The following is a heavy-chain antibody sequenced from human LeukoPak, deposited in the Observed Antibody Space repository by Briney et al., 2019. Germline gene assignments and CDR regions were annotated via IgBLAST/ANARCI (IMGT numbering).Heavy chain of an antibody. D-gene: IGHD3-22*01. CDR3: ARDPWYYYDSSGYYPNWFDP. J-gene: IGHJ5*02. CDR2: IIPIFGTA. CDR1: GGTFSSYA. V-gene: IGHV1-69*05. Sequence: ASVKVPCKASGGTFSSYAISWVRQAPGQGLEWMGGIIPIFGTANYAQKFQGRVTITTDESTSTAYMELSSLRSEDTAVYYCARDPWYYYDSSGYYPNWFDPWGQGTLVTVSS.